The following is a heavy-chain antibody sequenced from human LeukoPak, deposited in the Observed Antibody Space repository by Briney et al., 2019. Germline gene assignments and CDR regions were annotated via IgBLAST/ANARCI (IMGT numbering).Heavy chain of an antibody. V-gene: IGHV3-48*01. CDR1: GFTFSSYS. CDR2: IRSSSSTI. J-gene: IGHJ3*02. CDR3: ARSLRNAFDI. D-gene: IGHD3-3*01. Sequence: TGGSLRLSCPASGFTFSSYSMNWVLQAPGKGLEWVAYIRSSSSTIYYADSVKGRFTISTDNANNSVHLQMNSLRAEDTAVYYCARSLRNAFDIWGQGTMVTVSS.